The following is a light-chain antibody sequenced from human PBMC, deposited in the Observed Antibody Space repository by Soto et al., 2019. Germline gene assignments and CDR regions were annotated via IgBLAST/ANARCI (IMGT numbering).Light chain of an antibody. J-gene: IGLJ2*01. V-gene: IGLV2-14*01. Sequence: QSALTQPASVSGSPGQSITISCTGTSSDVGAYNYVSWYQQHPGKAPKLMIFEDSDRPSGVSNRFSGSKSGNTASLTISGXXXXXXADYYCSSYTSSNTLVFGGGTQL. CDR1: SSDVGAYNY. CDR3: SSYTSSNTLV. CDR2: EDS.